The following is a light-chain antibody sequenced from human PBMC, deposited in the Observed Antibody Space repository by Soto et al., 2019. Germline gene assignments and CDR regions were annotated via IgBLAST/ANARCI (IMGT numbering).Light chain of an antibody. CDR2: GAS. CDR1: QSVSSAY. J-gene: IGKJ2*01. V-gene: IGKV3-20*01. CDR3: QQSGSSFYT. Sequence: EIVLTQSPGTLSLSPGERATLSCRASQSVSSAYLAWYQQIPGQAPRLLIYGASSRATGIPDRFSGSGSGTDFTLTISGLEPEDFAVYYYQQSGSSFYTFGHGTNLEIK.